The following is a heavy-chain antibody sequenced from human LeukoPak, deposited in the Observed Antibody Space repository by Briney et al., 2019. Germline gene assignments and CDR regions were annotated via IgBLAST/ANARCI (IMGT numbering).Heavy chain of an antibody. CDR2: IYPGDSES. Sequence: GESLKISCKGSGYSFTSYWIAWVRQMPGKGLEWMGIIYPGDSESRYSPSFQGQVTTSADKSISTAYLQWSSLKASDTAMYYCARRYSGRYDFDYWGQGTLVTVSS. CDR3: ARRYSGRYDFDY. D-gene: IGHD1-26*01. V-gene: IGHV5-51*01. J-gene: IGHJ4*02. CDR1: GYSFTSYW.